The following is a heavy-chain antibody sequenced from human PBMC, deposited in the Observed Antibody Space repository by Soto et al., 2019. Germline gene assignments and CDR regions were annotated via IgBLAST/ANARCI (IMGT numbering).Heavy chain of an antibody. J-gene: IGHJ5*02. CDR1: GFTFSSYA. D-gene: IGHD2-2*01. CDR2: ISGSGGST. Sequence: PGGSLRLSCAASGFTFSSYAISWVRQAPGKGLEWVSAISGSGGSTDYADSVKGRFTISRDNSENTLYLQMNSLRAEDTAVYYCAKDPGFGAYADNWFDPWGQGTLVTVSS. CDR3: AKDPGFGAYADNWFDP. V-gene: IGHV3-23*01.